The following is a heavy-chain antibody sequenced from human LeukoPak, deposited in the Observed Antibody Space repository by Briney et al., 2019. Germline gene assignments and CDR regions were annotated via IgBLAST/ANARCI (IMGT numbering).Heavy chain of an antibody. CDR3: ARGRYYYDSSGYSDY. V-gene: IGHV4-34*01. CDR1: GGSFSGYY. D-gene: IGHD3-22*01. Sequence: PSETLSLTYAVYGGSFSGYYWGWIRQPPGKGLEWIGEINHSGTTNYNPSLKCRVTISVDTSKHQFSLKLSSVTAADTAVYYCARGRYYYDSSGYSDYWGRGTLVTVSS. CDR2: INHSGTT. J-gene: IGHJ4*02.